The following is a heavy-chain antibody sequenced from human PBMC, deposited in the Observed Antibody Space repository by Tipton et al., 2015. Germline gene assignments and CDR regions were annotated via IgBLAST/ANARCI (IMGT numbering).Heavy chain of an antibody. J-gene: IGHJ4*02. CDR3: ARRSLVGNWGLDS. V-gene: IGHV4-4*02. CDR1: GGSISSITW. D-gene: IGHD7-27*01. Sequence: TLSLTCAVSGGSISSITWWTWVRQPPGKGLEWIGQIYQSGDTNYDPSFQSRLTMSVDSSKGQFSLRLTSVTAADTAVYYCARRSLVGNWGLDSWGQGALVTVSP. CDR2: IYQSGDT.